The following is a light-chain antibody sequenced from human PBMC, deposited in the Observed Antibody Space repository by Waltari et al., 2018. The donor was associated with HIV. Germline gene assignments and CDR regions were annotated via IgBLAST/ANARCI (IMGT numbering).Light chain of an antibody. J-gene: IGKJ3*01. CDR3: QQTFSAPFT. V-gene: IGKV1-39*01. CDR2: AAS. Sequence: IQMTQSQSTLSASVGDRVTLTCRASQHMISHLIWFEQRPGKAPRLLMYAASSLQSGVPSRFSGSASGTDFTLTISSLQPEDFATYYCQQTFSAPFTFGPGTKVDIK. CDR1: QHMISH.